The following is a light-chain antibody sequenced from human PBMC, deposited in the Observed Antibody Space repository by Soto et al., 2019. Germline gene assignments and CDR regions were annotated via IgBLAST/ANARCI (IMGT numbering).Light chain of an antibody. V-gene: IGKV3-20*01. CDR1: QSVSSSY. J-gene: IGKJ1*01. CDR3: QQYGRAPWT. Sequence: EIVLTQSPGTLSLSPGERATLSCRASQSVSSSYLAWYQQKPGQAPRLLIYGASSRATGIPDRLSGSGSGTDFTLTIRRLEPEDFAVYYCQQYGRAPWTFGQWTKGEI. CDR2: GAS.